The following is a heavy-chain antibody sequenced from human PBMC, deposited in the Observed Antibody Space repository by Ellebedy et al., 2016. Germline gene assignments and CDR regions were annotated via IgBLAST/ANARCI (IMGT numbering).Heavy chain of an antibody. D-gene: IGHD6-13*01. V-gene: IGHV4-30-4*01. CDR3: ARALGSSRYSGRFATIWYFDL. Sequence: SETLSLTCTVSGGSISSYYWSWLRQSPGKGPEWIGYIHYSGNTYHNASLMRRVTISLDASKNQFSLNLMSLAAADTAGYYCARALGSSRYSGRFATIWYFDLWGRGTLVTVSS. J-gene: IGHJ2*01. CDR1: GGSISSYY. CDR2: IHYSGNT.